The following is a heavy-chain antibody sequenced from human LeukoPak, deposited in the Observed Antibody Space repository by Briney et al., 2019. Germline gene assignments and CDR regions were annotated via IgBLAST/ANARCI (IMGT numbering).Heavy chain of an antibody. J-gene: IGHJ4*02. CDR2: ISSSSSYT. D-gene: IGHD5-12*01. CDR1: GFTFSDYY. CDR3: AGLSGYDPYYFDY. Sequence: GGSLRLSCAASGFTFSDYYMSWIRQAPGKGLEWVSYISSSSSYTNYADSVKGRFTISRDNAKNSLYLQMNSLRAEDTAVYYCAGLSGYDPYYFDYWGQGTLVTVSS. V-gene: IGHV3-11*03.